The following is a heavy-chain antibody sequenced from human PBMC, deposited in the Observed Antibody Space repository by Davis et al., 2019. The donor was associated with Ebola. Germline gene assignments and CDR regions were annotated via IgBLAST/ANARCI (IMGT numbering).Heavy chain of an antibody. V-gene: IGHV3-11*04. CDR2: ISSSGSTI. Sequence: GESLKISCAASGFTFSDYYMSWIRQAPGKGLEWVSYISSSGSTIYYADSVKGRFTISRDNAKNSLYLQMNSLRAEDTAVYYCARGGDGSGSYLGYYYGMDVWGQGTTVTVSS. J-gene: IGHJ6*02. CDR1: GFTFSDYY. D-gene: IGHD3-10*01. CDR3: ARGGDGSGSYLGYYYGMDV.